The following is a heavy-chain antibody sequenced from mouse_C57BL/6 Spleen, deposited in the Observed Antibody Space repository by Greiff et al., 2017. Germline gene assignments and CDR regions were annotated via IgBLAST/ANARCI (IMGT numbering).Heavy chain of an antibody. CDR3: AKMGDYEDYAMDY. D-gene: IGHD2-4*01. V-gene: IGHV2-5*01. J-gene: IGHJ4*01. Sequence: VQLQQSGPGLVQPSQSLSITCTVSGFSLTSYGVHWVRQSPGKGLEWLGVIWRGGSTDYNAAFMSRPSITKDNSKSQVFFKMNSLQADDTAIYYCAKMGDYEDYAMDYWGQGTSVTVSS. CDR1: GFSLTSYG. CDR2: IWRGGST.